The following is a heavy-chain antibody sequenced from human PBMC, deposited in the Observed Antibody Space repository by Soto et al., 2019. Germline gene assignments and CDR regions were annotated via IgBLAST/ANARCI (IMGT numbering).Heavy chain of an antibody. CDR2: ISYDGSEK. D-gene: IGHD3-3*01. CDR1: GFSFSSYA. CDR3: AREIKRFLGC. V-gene: IGHV3-30-3*01. Sequence: QVQSVESGGGVVQPGRSLRLSCATSGFSFSSYAMHWVRQAPGKGLEWVAVISYDGSEKYYEDSVKGRFTISRDNAKNPFFLQMYSLGAEDTAVYYCAREIKRFLGCWGPGTLVTVSS. J-gene: IGHJ4*02.